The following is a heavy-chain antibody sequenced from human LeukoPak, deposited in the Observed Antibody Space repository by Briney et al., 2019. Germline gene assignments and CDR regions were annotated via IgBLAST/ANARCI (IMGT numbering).Heavy chain of an antibody. Sequence: PGRSLRLSRAASGFTFSSYGMHWVRQAPGKGLEWVAVISYDGSNKYHADSVKGRFTISRDNSKNTLYLQMNSLGAEDTAVYYCARDLNLYDSSGYYPRWGQGTLVTVSS. V-gene: IGHV3-30*03. CDR2: ISYDGSNK. D-gene: IGHD3-22*01. CDR1: GFTFSSYG. CDR3: ARDLNLYDSSGYYPR. J-gene: IGHJ4*02.